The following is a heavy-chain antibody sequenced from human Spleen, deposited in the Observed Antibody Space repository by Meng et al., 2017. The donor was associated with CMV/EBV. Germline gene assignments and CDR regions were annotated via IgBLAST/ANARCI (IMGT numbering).Heavy chain of an antibody. CDR3: AKGMYYYDSSGYRS. Sequence: GGSLRLSCAASGFIFSTYAVHWVRQAPGKGLEWVAVISYDGSNKYYADSVKGRFTISRDNSKNTLYLQMNSLRAEDTAVYYCAKGMYYYDSSGYRSWGQGTLVTVSS. J-gene: IGHJ4*02. D-gene: IGHD3-22*01. V-gene: IGHV3-30-3*01. CDR2: ISYDGSNK. CDR1: GFIFSTYA.